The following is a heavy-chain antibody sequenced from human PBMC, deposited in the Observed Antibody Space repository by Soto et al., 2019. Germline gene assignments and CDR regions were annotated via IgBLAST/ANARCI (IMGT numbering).Heavy chain of an antibody. D-gene: IGHD4-17*01. J-gene: IGHJ4*02. V-gene: IGHV3-23*01. CDR1: GFTFSSYA. Sequence: GGSLRLSCAASGFTFSSYAMSWVRQAPGKGLEWVSAISGSGGSTYYADSVKGRFTISRDNSKNTLYLQMNSLRAEDTAVYYCAKDSTYYGDYPVIDYWGQGTLVTVSS. CDR3: AKDSTYYGDYPVIDY. CDR2: ISGSGGST.